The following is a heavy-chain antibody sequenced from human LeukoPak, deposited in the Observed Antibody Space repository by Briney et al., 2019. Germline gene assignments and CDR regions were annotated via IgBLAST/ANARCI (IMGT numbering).Heavy chain of an antibody. Sequence: GRSLRLSCAASGFTFDDYAMHWVRQAPGKGLEWVSGISWNSGSIGYADSVKGRFTISRDNAKNSLYLQMNSLRAEDTALYYCAKDLGIAVAGTRGFDPWGQGTLVTVSS. D-gene: IGHD6-19*01. CDR2: ISWNSGSI. CDR3: AKDLGIAVAGTRGFDP. J-gene: IGHJ5*02. CDR1: GFTFDDYA. V-gene: IGHV3-9*01.